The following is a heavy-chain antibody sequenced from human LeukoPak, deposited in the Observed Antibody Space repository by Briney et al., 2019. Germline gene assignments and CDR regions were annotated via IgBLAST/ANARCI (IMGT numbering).Heavy chain of an antibody. D-gene: IGHD6-19*01. CDR3: SREVDSSGWWGNIDY. J-gene: IGHJ4*02. CDR1: GFTFSSYS. CDR2: ISSSSSYI. V-gene: IGHV3-21*01. Sequence: KPGGSLRLSCAASGFTFSSYSMNSVRQAPGKGLEWVSSISSSSSYIYYADSVKGPFTISRDNANNSLYLQPNSLRAEDTAVYYGSREVDSSGWWGNIDYWGQGALVTVSS.